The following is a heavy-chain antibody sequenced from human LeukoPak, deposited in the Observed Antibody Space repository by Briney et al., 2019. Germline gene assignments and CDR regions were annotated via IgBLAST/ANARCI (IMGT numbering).Heavy chain of an antibody. CDR1: GGTFSSYA. CDR2: IIPIFGTA. CDR3: ARDGCSSTSCYTSWFDP. J-gene: IGHJ5*02. D-gene: IGHD2-2*02. V-gene: IGHV1-69*01. Sequence: SVKVSCKASGGTFSSYAISWVRQAPGQGLEWMGGIIPIFGTANYAQKFQGRVTITADESTSTAYMELSSLRSEDTAVYYCARDGCSSTSCYTSWFDPWGQGTLVTVSS.